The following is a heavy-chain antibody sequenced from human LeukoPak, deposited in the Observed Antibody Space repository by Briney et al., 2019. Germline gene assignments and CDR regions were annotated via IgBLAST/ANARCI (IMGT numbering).Heavy chain of an antibody. V-gene: IGHV3-30*04. CDR1: GFTFCSYA. CDR3: ARGRITMVRGVIGY. D-gene: IGHD3-10*01. J-gene: IGHJ4*02. Sequence: GGSLRLSCAASGFTFCSYAMHWVRQAPGKGLEWVAVISYDGSNKYYADSVKGRFTISRDNSKNTLYLQMNSLRAEDTAVYYSARGRITMVRGVIGYWGQGTLVTVSS. CDR2: ISYDGSNK.